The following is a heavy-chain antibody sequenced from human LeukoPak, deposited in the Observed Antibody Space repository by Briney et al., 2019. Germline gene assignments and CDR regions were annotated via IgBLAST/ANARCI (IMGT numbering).Heavy chain of an antibody. V-gene: IGHV2-5*01. CDR1: GFSLSTSGVG. Sequence: SGPTLVKPTQTLTLTCTFSGFSLSTSGVGVGWIRQPPGKALEWLALIYWNDDKRYSPSLKSRLTITKDTSKNQVVLTMTKMDPGDTATYYCAHNALWWLGGWFDPWGQGTLVTVSS. CDR3: AHNALWWLGGWFDP. D-gene: IGHD2-21*01. J-gene: IGHJ5*02. CDR2: IYWNDDK.